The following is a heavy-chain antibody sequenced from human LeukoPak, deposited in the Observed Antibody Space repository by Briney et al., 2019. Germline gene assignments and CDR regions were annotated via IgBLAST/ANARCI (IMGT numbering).Heavy chain of an antibody. CDR3: AKIPRYCSSTSCFDY. D-gene: IGHD2-2*01. J-gene: IGHJ4*02. Sequence: GGSLRLSCAASGFTFSSYSMNWVRQAPGKGLEWVSSISSSSSYIYYADSVKGRFTISRDNAKNSLYLQMNSLRAEDTAVYYCAKIPRYCSSTSCFDYWGQGTLVTVSS. CDR1: GFTFSSYS. CDR2: ISSSSSYI. V-gene: IGHV3-21*01.